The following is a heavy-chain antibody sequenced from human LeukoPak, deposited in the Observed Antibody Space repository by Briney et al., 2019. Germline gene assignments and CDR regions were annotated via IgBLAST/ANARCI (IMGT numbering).Heavy chain of an antibody. V-gene: IGHV3-30*04. Sequence: GGSLRLSCAASGFTFSSYAMHWVRQAPGKGLEWVAVISYDGSNKYYADSVKGRFTISRDNSKNTLYLQMNSLRADDTALYYCARDSYGDYYFDYWGQGTPITVSS. J-gene: IGHJ4*02. CDR2: ISYDGSNK. CDR3: ARDSYGDYYFDY. CDR1: GFTFSSYA. D-gene: IGHD4-17*01.